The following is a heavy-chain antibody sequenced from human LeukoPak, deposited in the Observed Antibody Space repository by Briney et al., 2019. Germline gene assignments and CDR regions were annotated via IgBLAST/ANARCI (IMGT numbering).Heavy chain of an antibody. CDR2: IIPIFATA. Sequence: SVTVSCTASGGTFSSYAISWVRQAPGQGLEWMGGIIPIFATANYAQKFQGRVTITADESTSTAYMELSSLRSEDTAVYYCARGPITTRSHFDYWGQGTLVTVSS. V-gene: IGHV1-69*13. CDR1: GGTFSSYA. CDR3: ARGPITTRSHFDY. D-gene: IGHD3-22*01. J-gene: IGHJ4*02.